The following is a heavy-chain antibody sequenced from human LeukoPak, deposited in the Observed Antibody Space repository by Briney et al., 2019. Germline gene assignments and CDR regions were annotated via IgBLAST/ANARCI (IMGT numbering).Heavy chain of an antibody. V-gene: IGHV4-34*01. CDR1: GGSFNGDY. CDR3: ARHVVRGSGSYYTEFDY. Sequence: SETLSLTCAVYGGSFNGDYWSWFRQPPPKGLEWIGEINHSGSTNYNPSLKSRVTISVDTSKNQFSLKLSSVTAADTAVYYCARHVVRGSGSYYTEFDYWGQGTLVTVSS. D-gene: IGHD3-10*01. J-gene: IGHJ4*02. CDR2: INHSGST.